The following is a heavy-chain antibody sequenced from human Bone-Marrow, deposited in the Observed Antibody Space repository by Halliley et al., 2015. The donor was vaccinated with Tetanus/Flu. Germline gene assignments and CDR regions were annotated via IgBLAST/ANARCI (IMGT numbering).Heavy chain of an antibody. D-gene: IGHD2-15*01. J-gene: IGHJ4*02. CDR1: GGSITTSNW. CDR2: IYHGGAT. Sequence: GLVKPSETLSLTCAVSGGSITTSNWWSWVRQPPGKGLEWIGEIYHGGATHYDPALESRVTISVDKSNNQFSLRLTSLTAADTAVFFCAGHLATRGTRGFDSWGQGALVTVSS. V-gene: IGHV4-4*02. CDR3: AGHLATRGTRGFDS.